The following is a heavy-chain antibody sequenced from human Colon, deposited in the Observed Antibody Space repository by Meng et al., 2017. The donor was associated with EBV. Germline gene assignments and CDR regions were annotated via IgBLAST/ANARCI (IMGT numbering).Heavy chain of an antibody. CDR3: ARDLGGPRDY. CDR2: ISKMGDGI. D-gene: IGHD6-25*01. CDR1: GFNFNDYY. J-gene: IGHJ4*02. V-gene: IGHV3-11*01. Sequence: LVESGGGFVKPGGSLSLSCAASGFNFNDYYMTWIRQAPGKGLEWVACISKMGDGISDAESVRGRFTISRDSATHSLYLQMNSLRAEDTAVYYCARDLGGPRDYWGQGTLVTVSS.